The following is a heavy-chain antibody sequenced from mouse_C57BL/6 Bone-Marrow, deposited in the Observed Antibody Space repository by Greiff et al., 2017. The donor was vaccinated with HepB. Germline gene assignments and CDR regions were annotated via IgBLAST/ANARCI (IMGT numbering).Heavy chain of an antibody. V-gene: IGHV5-15*01. J-gene: IGHJ3*01. CDR2: ISNSAYSI. CDR3: ARRWYDGYPFAY. Sequence: EVQRVESGGGLVQPGGSLKLSCAASGFTFSDYGMAWVRQAPRKGPEWVAFISNSAYSIYYADTVTGRFTISRENAKNTLYLEMSSLRSEDTAMYYCARRWYDGYPFAYWGQGTLVTVSA. D-gene: IGHD2-3*01. CDR1: GFTFSDYG.